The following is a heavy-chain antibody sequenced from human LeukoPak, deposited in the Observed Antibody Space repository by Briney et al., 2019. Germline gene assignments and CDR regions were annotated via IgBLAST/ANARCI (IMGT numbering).Heavy chain of an antibody. CDR3: ARQGRDYGDFDY. CDR1: GGSISSYY. V-gene: IGHV4-59*08. CDR2: IYYSGST. Sequence: SETLSLTCTVSGGSISSYYWSWIRQPPGKGLEWIGYIYYSGSTNYNPSLKSRVTISVDMSNNKFSLKLSSVTAADTAVYYCARQGRDYGDFDYWGQGTLVTVSS. J-gene: IGHJ4*02. D-gene: IGHD4-17*01.